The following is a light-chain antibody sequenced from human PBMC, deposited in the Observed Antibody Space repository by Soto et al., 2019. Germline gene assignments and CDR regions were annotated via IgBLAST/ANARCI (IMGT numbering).Light chain of an antibody. V-gene: IGLV2-14*01. CDR1: SSDVGGYNY. CDR2: EVS. J-gene: IGLJ1*01. CDR3: NSYTSSTADV. Sequence: LTQPASVSGSPGQSITISCTGTSSDVGGYNYVSWYQQHPGKAPKLMIYEVSNRPSGVSNRFSGSKSGNTASLTISGLQAEDEADYYCNSYTSSTADVVGTGTKVTVL.